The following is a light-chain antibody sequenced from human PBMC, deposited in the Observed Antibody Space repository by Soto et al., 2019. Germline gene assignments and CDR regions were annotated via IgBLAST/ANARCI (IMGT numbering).Light chain of an antibody. J-gene: IGKJ3*01. CDR1: QSVSSN. CDR2: GAS. CDR3: QQYNNWPPPFT. Sequence: EIVMTQSPATLSVSPGERATLSCRASQSVSSNLAWYQQKPGQAPRLLIYGASTRATGSPARFSGSGSGTAFTLTISSLQSEDFAVYYCQQYNNWPPPFTFGPGTKVDIK. V-gene: IGKV3-15*01.